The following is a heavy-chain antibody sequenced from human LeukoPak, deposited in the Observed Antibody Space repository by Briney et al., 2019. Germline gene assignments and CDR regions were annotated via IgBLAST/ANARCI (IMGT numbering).Heavy chain of an antibody. CDR1: GGSFSGYY. J-gene: IGHJ4*02. CDR3: ARFIAAAGTYYFDY. V-gene: IGHV4-34*01. CDR2: INHSGST. D-gene: IGHD6-13*01. Sequence: SETLSLTCAVYGGSFSGYYWSWIRQPPGKGLEWIGEINHSGSTNYNPSLKSRVTTSVDTSKNQFSLKLSSVTAADTAVYYCARFIAAAGTYYFDYWGQGTLVTVSS.